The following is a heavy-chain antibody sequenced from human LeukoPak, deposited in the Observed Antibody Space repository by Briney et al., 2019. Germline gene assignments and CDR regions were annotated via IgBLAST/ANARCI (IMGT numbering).Heavy chain of an antibody. V-gene: IGHV7-4-1*02. J-gene: IGHJ4*02. CDR2: INTNTGNP. CDR3: ARSNNDGDCLGVGFDY. D-gene: IGHD2-21*01. CDR1: GYTFTTYA. Sequence: ASVKISCKTPGYTFTTYAINWVRQAPGQGLEWMGWINTNTGNPTYAQGFTGRFVFSLDTSVSTTYLQISSLKAEDTAIYYCARSNNDGDCLGVGFDYWGQGALVTVSS.